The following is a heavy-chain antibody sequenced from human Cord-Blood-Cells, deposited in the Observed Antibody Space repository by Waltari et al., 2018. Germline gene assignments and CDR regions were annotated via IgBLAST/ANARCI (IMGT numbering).Heavy chain of an antibody. Sequence: EVQLVESGGGLVQPGGSLRLSCAASGFTFSSYWMSWVRQAPGKGLEWVANIKQDGCEKYYVDSVKGRFTISRDNAKNSLYLQMNSLRAEDTAVYYCARVGPLWFGELLYYFDYWGQGTLVTVSS. CDR1: GFTFSSYW. CDR2: IKQDGCEK. D-gene: IGHD3-10*01. CDR3: ARVGPLWFGELLYYFDY. J-gene: IGHJ4*02. V-gene: IGHV3-7*01.